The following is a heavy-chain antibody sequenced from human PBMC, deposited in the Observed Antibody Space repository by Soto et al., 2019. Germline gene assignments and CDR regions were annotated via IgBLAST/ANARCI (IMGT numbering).Heavy chain of an antibody. V-gene: IGHV4-59*01. J-gene: IGHJ4*02. CDR2: IYYSGNT. D-gene: IGHD4-17*01. Sequence: SETLSITCTVSGHSISSYYWSLIRQPPGKGLEWIGYIYYSGNTNYNPSLKSRVILSVDTSKNLFSLKLSSVTAADTAVYYCARVLGVTTYDYWGQGAVVTVS. CDR1: GHSISSYY. CDR3: ARVLGVTTYDY.